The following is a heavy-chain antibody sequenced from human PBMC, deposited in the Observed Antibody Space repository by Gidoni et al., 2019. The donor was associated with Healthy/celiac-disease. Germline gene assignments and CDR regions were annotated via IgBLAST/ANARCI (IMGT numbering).Heavy chain of an antibody. J-gene: IGHJ4*02. CDR3: ARDRGLYYYDSSGYPDY. CDR1: GFTFSSYW. V-gene: IGHV3-7*01. CDR2: IKQDGSEK. Sequence: EVQLVESGGGLVQPGGSLRLSCAASGFTFSSYWMSWVRQAPGKGMEWVANIKQDGSEKYYVDSVKGRFTISRDNAKNSLYLQMNSLRAEDTAVYYCARDRGLYYYDSSGYPDYWGQGTLVTVSS. D-gene: IGHD3-22*01.